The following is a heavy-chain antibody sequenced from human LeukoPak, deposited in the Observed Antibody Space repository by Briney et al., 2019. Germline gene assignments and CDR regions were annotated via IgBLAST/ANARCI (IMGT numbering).Heavy chain of an antibody. CDR2: ISSNGGST. D-gene: IGHD2-21*02. CDR3: ARDLRLKELAYCGGDCLDY. CDR1: GFTFSNYA. J-gene: IGHJ4*02. Sequence: PGGSLRLSCAASGFTFSNYAMHWVRQAPGKGLEYVSAISSNGGSTYYANSVKGRLTISRDNSKNTLYLQMGSLRAEDMAVYYCARDLRLKELAYCGGDCLDYWGQGTLVTVSS. V-gene: IGHV3-64*01.